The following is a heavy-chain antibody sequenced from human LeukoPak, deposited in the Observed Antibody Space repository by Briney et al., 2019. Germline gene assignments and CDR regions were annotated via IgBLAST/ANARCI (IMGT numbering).Heavy chain of an antibody. CDR2: IYSSGNT. J-gene: IGHJ4*02. Sequence: SETLSLTCTVSGASISSNNYYWGWVRQPPGKGLEWIGNIYSSGNTYYNASLKSRITIYIDTSKNQFSLNLSSVTAADTAVYYCAKSGGSGLIDYWGQGTLVTVSS. CDR3: AKSGGSGLIDY. D-gene: IGHD1-26*01. V-gene: IGHV4-39*01. CDR1: GASISSNNYY.